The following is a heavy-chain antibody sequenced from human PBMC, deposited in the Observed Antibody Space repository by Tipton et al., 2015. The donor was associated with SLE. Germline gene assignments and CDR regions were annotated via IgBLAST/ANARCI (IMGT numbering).Heavy chain of an antibody. J-gene: IGHJ6*02. CDR2: VYYTGST. D-gene: IGHD4-17*01. Sequence: TLSLTCTVSGGSISSHFWSWIRQPPGKGLEYIGYVYYTGSTNYNPSLKSRVTISLDTSNNQFSLKLSSVTAADTAVYYCARDRADYGDYGMDVWGQGTTVTVPS. CDR3: ARDRADYGDYGMDV. CDR1: GGSISSHF. V-gene: IGHV4-59*11.